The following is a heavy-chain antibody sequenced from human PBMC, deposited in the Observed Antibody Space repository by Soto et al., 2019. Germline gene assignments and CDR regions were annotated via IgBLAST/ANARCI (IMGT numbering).Heavy chain of an antibody. J-gene: IGHJ4*02. Sequence: EVQLVESGGGLVKPGGSVRLSCEASGFTFTSDSMTWVRQAPGKGLEWVSSISSHGRDIFYADSVKGRLTITRDNAKDSLHLQRNSLTGEDSAVYYCARGAVMAGKLDLWGQGTLVTVAS. CDR2: ISSHGRDI. V-gene: IGHV3-21*06. CDR1: GFTFTSDS. D-gene: IGHD6-19*01. CDR3: ARGAVMAGKLDL.